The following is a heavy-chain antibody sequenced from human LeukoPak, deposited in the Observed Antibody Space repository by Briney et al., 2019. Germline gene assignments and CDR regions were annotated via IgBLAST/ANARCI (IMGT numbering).Heavy chain of an antibody. CDR3: AKDLGGDYVPFDN. CDR2: LSGTAART. D-gene: IGHD4-17*01. CDR1: GFTLSSYV. V-gene: IGHV3-23*01. Sequence: PGGSLRLSCAGSGFTLSSYVMSWVRQAPGKGLEWVSSLSGTAARTYYADSMKGRFTISRDNSKNTLYLQMSSLRAEDTALYYCAKDLGGDYVPFDNWGQGTLVTVSS. J-gene: IGHJ4*02.